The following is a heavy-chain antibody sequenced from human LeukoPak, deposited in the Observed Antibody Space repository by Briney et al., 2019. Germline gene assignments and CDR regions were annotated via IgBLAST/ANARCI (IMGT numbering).Heavy chain of an antibody. V-gene: IGHV4-34*01. D-gene: IGHD3-9*01. CDR1: GGSFSGYY. J-gene: IGHJ4*02. Sequence: SETLSLTCAVYGGSFSGYYWSWIRQPPGKGLEWIGEINHSGSTNYNPSLKSRVTISVDTSKNQFSLKLSSVTAADTAVYYCVRGLLRYFDWLLDYFDYWGQGTLVTVSS. CDR2: INHSGST. CDR3: VRGLLRYFDWLLDYFDY.